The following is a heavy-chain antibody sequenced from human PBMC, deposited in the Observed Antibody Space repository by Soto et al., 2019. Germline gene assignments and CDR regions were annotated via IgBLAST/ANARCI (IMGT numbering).Heavy chain of an antibody. V-gene: IGHV3-23*01. Sequence: GGSLRLSCAASGFTFSSYAMSWVRQAPGKGLEWVSAISGSGGSTYYADSVKGRFTISRDNSKNTLYLQMNILRAEDTAVYYCSQYCSSTSCYAAYWGQGTLVTVSS. CDR2: ISGSGGST. D-gene: IGHD2-2*01. J-gene: IGHJ4*02. CDR1: GFTFSSYA. CDR3: SQYCSSTSCYAAY.